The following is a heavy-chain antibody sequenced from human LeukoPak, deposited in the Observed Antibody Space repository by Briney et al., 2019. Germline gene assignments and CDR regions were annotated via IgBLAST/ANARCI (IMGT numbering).Heavy chain of an antibody. CDR1: GFTFSRYA. V-gene: IGHV3-23*01. CDR2: IGGSGGSK. D-gene: IGHD4-11*01. Sequence: PGGSLRLSCAASGFTFSRYAMRWVRQAPGKGLEWVSAIGGSGGSKYYADSVRGRLTNPGDIYKHTLYLQMNSLRAEDTAVYYCAKDGRRTPPSAVMTTPFDYWGQGTLVTVSS. CDR3: AKDGRRTPPSAVMTTPFDY. J-gene: IGHJ4*02.